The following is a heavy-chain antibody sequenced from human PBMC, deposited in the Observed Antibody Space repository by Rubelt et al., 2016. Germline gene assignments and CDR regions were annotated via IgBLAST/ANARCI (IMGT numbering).Heavy chain of an antibody. CDR1: GYTFTSYG. CDR2: ISAYNGNA. CDR3: ARTKTVEMATIPLAY. V-gene: IGHV1-18*01. D-gene: IGHD5-24*01. Sequence: QVQLVQSGAEVKKPGASVKVSCKASGYTFTSYGISWVRQAPGQGLEWMGWISAYNGNANYAQNVQGRGTMTRDTSTNTVYSELSSLRSEDTGVYYCARTKTVEMATIPLAYWGQGTLVTVSS. J-gene: IGHJ4*02.